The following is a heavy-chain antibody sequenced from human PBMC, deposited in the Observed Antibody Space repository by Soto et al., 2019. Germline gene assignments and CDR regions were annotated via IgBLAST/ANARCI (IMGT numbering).Heavy chain of an antibody. Sequence: QVQLVQSGAEVKKPGSSVKVSCKASGGTFSSYAISWVRQAPGQGLEWMGGIIPIFGTANYAQKFQGRVTITADESTSTAYMELSSLRSEDTAVYYCARDRGGEKNWNDAFDIWGQGTMVTVSS. J-gene: IGHJ3*02. V-gene: IGHV1-69*01. D-gene: IGHD1-1*01. CDR2: IIPIFGTA. CDR1: GGTFSSYA. CDR3: ARDRGGEKNWNDAFDI.